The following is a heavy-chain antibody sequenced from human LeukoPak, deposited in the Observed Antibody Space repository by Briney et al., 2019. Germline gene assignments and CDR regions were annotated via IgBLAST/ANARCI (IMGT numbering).Heavy chain of an antibody. D-gene: IGHD6-13*01. V-gene: IGHV1-69*13. Sequence: ASVKVSCKASGGTFISYAISWVRQAPGQGLEGMGGIIPIFGTANYAQKFQGRVTITADESTSTAYMELSSLRSEDTAVYYCARGGYSSTQLEEYDYWGQGTLVTVSS. CDR2: IIPIFGTA. J-gene: IGHJ4*02. CDR1: GGTFISYA. CDR3: ARGGYSSTQLEEYDY.